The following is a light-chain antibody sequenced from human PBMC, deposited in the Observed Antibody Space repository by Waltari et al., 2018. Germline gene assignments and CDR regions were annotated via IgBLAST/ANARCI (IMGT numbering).Light chain of an antibody. CDR2: EKS. CDR3: QVWDSRSDHVV. Sequence: SYVLTQPPSVSVAPGQTARITCEGTDLREKSVHWYHQRPGQAPALVLHEKSDRPSGIPERISGSNSVNMATLSISRVEAGDEADYYCQVWDSRSDHVVFGGGTKLTVL. V-gene: IGLV3-21*02. J-gene: IGLJ2*01. CDR1: DLREKS.